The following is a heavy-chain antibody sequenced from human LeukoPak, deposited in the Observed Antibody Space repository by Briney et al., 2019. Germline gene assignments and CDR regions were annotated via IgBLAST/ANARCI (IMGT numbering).Heavy chain of an antibody. CDR2: INQDGSEK. J-gene: IGHJ4*02. V-gene: IGHV3-7*01. CDR3: AREGVVVPAAILDY. D-gene: IGHD2-2*01. Sequence: PGWSLRLSCAASGFTFSSYWMSWVRQAPGKGREWVANINQDGSEKYYVESVKGRFTISRENAKNSLYLQMNSLRAEDAAVYYCAREGVVVPAAILDYWGQGTLVTVSS. CDR1: GFTFSSYW.